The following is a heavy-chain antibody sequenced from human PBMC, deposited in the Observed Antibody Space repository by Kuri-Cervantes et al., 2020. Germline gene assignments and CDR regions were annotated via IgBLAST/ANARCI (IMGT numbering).Heavy chain of an antibody. D-gene: IGHD3-22*01. CDR1: GFTFSSYA. CDR3: AGIPRSNHYDSNAGAFDI. V-gene: IGHV3-30-3*01. J-gene: IGHJ3*02. CDR2: ISYDGSNK. Sequence: GESLKISCAASGFTFSSYAMHWVRQAPGKGLEWVAVISYDGSNKYYADSVKGRFTISRDNSKNTLYLQMNSLRAEDTAAYYCAGIPRSNHYDSNAGAFDIWGQGTMVTVSS.